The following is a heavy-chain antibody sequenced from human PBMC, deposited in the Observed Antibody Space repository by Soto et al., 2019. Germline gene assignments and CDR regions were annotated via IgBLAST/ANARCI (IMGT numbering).Heavy chain of an antibody. Sequence: PSETLSLTCTVSGGSISSYYWSWIRQPPGKGLEWIGYIYYSGSTNYNPSLKSRVTISVATSKNQFSLKLSSVTAADTAVYYCARTYYYDSSGPGDFDLWGRGTLVTVSS. V-gene: IGHV4-59*01. CDR2: IYYSGST. J-gene: IGHJ2*01. CDR1: GGSISSYY. CDR3: ARTYYYDSSGPGDFDL. D-gene: IGHD3-22*01.